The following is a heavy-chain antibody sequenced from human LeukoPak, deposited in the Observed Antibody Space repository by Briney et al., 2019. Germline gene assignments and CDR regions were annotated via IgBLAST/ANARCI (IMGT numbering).Heavy chain of an antibody. CDR1: GGSISSYY. V-gene: IGHV4-59*01. CDR2: IYYSGST. CDR3: ARDGGSSWYGYFY. J-gene: IGHJ4*02. D-gene: IGHD6-13*01. Sequence: KTSETLSLTCTVSGGSISSYYWSWIRQPPGKGLEWIGYIYYSGSTNYNPSLKSRVTISVDTSKNQFSLKLSSVTAADTAVYYCARDGGSSWYGYFYWGQGTLVTVSS.